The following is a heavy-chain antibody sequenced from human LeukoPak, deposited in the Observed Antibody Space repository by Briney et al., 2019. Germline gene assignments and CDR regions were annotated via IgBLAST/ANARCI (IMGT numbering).Heavy chain of an antibody. J-gene: IGHJ4*02. D-gene: IGHD5-18*01. CDR3: TSSIGLIPETSMVMGYFDY. V-gene: IGHV4-39*01. Sequence: PSETLSLTCTVSGRPISSSSYYWGWVRQSPGKGLEWIGSFYYSGDTYYNPSLKSRVTISVDTSKTQFSLRLNSVTAADTALYYCTSSIGLIPETSMVMGYFDYWGQGTVVTVSS. CDR2: FYYSGDT. CDR1: GRPISSSSYY.